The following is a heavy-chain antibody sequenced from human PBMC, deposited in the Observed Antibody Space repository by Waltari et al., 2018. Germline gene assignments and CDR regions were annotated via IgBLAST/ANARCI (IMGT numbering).Heavy chain of an antibody. CDR2: ISWNSGSI. CDR1: GFTFDDYA. V-gene: IGHV3-9*01. J-gene: IGHJ5*02. CDR3: AKDAVVADWAWFDP. D-gene: IGHD2-15*01. Sequence: EVQLVESGGGLVQPGRSLRLSCAASGFTFDDYAMNWVRQAPGKGLEWVPGISWNSGSIGYADSVKGRFTSSIDNAKHSLYLQMNSLRAEDTALYYCAKDAVVADWAWFDPWGQGTLVTVSS.